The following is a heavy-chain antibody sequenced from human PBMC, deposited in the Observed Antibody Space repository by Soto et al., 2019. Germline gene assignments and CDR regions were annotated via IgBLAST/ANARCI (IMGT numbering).Heavy chain of an antibody. CDR2: INTYNGNT. V-gene: IGHV1-18*01. Sequence: QVQLVQSGAEVKNPGASVKVSCKASGYTFTRYGIGWARQAPGQGLEWTGRINTYNGNTNYAQNVQGRVTLTTDTXXSTAYMELRILRSNDPAIYYSAMVDVSVPPSPQAVWGQGTTVIVSS. D-gene: IGHD2-8*01. CDR3: AMVDVSVPPSPQAV. CDR1: GYTFTRYG. J-gene: IGHJ6*02.